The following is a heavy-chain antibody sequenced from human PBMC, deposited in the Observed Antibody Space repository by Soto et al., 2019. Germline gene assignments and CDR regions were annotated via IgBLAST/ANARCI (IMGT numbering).Heavy chain of an antibody. J-gene: IGHJ4*02. V-gene: IGHV4-38-2*01. CDR2: IYHSGST. CDR3: ARVSSGGAIFDY. CDR1: GYSISSGYY. Sequence: PSETLSLTCAVSGYSISSGYYWGWIRQPPGKGLEWIGGIYHSGSTYYNPSLKSRVTISVDTSKNQFSLKLSSVTAADTAVYYCARVSSGGAIFDYWGQGTLVTVSS. D-gene: IGHD3-16*01.